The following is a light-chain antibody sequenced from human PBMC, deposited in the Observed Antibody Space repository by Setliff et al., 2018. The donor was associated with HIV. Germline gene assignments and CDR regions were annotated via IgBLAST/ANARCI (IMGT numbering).Light chain of an antibody. J-gene: IGLJ1*01. V-gene: IGLV2-14*03. CDR2: DVS. CDR3: SSYTSTSTLYV. CDR1: SSDIGGYNY. Sequence: QSALAQPASVSGSPGQSITISCTGTSSDIGGYNYVSWYQQHPGKAPKLKIYDVSDRPSGVSNRFSGSKSGNTASLTISGLQAEDEADYSCSSYTSTSTLYVFGTGTKVTVL.